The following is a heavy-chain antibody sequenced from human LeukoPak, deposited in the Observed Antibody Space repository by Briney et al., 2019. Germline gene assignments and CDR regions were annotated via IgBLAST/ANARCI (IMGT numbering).Heavy chain of an antibody. CDR2: INPNSGGT. CDR1: GYTFTGYY. D-gene: IGHD3-10*01. V-gene: IGHV1-2*02. CDR3: ARDKESPVLLWFGEKDYYYMDV. J-gene: IGHJ6*03. Sequence: ASVKVSCKASGYTFTGYYMHWVRQAPGQGLEWMGWINPNSGGTNYAQKFQGRVTMTRDTSISTAYMELSRLRSDDTAVYYCARDKESPVLLWFGEKDYYYMDVWGKGTTVTVSS.